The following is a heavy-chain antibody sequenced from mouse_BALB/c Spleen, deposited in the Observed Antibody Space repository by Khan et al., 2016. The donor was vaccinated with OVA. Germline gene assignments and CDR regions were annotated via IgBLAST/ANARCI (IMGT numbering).Heavy chain of an antibody. D-gene: IGHD4-1*01. V-gene: IGHV3-2*02. CDR3: AMGRTY. CDR2: ISYSGTT. J-gene: IGHJ3*01. CDR1: GYSITSDYA. Sequence: EVQLQESGPGLVKPSQSLSLTCTVTGYSITSDYAWNWIRQFPGNKLEWMGYISYSGTTSYNPSLKSRFSISRDTFKNQFFLQLKSVTTEDTATYYGAMGRTYWGQGTLVTVSA.